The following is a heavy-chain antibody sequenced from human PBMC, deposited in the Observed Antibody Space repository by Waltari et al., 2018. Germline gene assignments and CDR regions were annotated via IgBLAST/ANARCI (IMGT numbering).Heavy chain of an antibody. J-gene: IGHJ5*02. V-gene: IGHV4-59*01. Sequence: QVQLQESGPGLVKPSETLSLTCTVSGSSISSYYWSWIRQPPGKGLDWVGDICYRGGTNATPSLNSRVARAVDTAKSQFSLRLSLLTAADTAVYYCARVVGMRGGWFDPWGQGTLVTVSS. CDR3: ARVVGMRGGWFDP. CDR2: ICYRGGT. D-gene: IGHD2-21*01. CDR1: GSSISSYY.